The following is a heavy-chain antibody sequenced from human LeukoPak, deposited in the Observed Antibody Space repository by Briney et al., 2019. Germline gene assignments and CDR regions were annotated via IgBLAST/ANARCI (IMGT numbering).Heavy chain of an antibody. CDR2: ISGGGGST. Sequence: GGSLRLSCAASGFIFSGYAMSWVRQAPGKGLEWVSGISGGGGSTYYADSVKGRFAISRDNSKNRLFLQMNSLRAEDTAVYCCAKAGSGYSYFDHWGQGTLVSLSS. CDR1: GFIFSGYA. D-gene: IGHD3-22*01. V-gene: IGHV3-23*01. CDR3: AKAGSGYSYFDH. J-gene: IGHJ4*02.